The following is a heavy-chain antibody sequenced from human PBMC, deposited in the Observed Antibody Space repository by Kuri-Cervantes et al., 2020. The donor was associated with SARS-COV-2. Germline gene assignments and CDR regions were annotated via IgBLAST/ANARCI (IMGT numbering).Heavy chain of an antibody. V-gene: IGHV3-73*01. CDR1: GFLFSASG. CDR3: TTLIDY. CDR2: VRGKANNYAT. Sequence: GGSLRLSCAASGFLFSASGIHWVRQASGKGLEWVGRVRGKANNYATAYAASVRGRFTISRDDSKNMAYLQMTSLKTEDTAVYYCTTLIDYWGQGALVTVSS. J-gene: IGHJ4*02.